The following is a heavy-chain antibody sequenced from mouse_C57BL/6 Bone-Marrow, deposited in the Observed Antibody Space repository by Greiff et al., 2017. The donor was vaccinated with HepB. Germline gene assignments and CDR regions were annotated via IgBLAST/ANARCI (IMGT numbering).Heavy chain of an antibody. CDR2: ISNGGGST. CDR1: GFTFSDYY. CDR3: ASITTVVEGAMDY. V-gene: IGHV5-12*01. J-gene: IGHJ4*01. D-gene: IGHD1-1*01. Sequence: DVMLVESGGGLVQPGGSLKLSCAASGFTFSDYYMYWVRQTPEKRLEWVAYISNGGGSTYYPDTVKGRFTISKDNAKNTLYLQMSRLKSEDTAMYYCASITTVVEGAMDYWGQGTSVTVSS.